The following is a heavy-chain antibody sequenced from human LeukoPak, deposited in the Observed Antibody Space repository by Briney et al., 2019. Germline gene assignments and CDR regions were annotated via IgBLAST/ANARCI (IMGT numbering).Heavy chain of an antibody. J-gene: IGHJ6*02. D-gene: IGHD5-18*01. CDR3: SRGPIQLWMHNGMDV. CDR1: GFTLGDHA. V-gene: IGHV3-49*04. Sequence: PGRSLRLSCTPSGFTLGDHAMSWVRQAPGKRLEWVGFIRSNAYRGTTEYAASVKGRFTISRDDSKSVVYLQMNGLKSEDTAVYFCSRGPIQLWMHNGMDVWGQGTTVTVSS. CDR2: IRSNAYRGTT.